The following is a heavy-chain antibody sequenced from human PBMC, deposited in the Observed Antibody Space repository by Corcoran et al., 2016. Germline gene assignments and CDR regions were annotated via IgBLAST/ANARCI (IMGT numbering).Heavy chain of an antibody. J-gene: IGHJ4*02. D-gene: IGHD3-22*01. Sequence: QVTLKESGPVLVKPTETLTLTCTVSGFSLSNARMGVSWIRQPPGKALEWLAHIFSNDEKSYSTSLKSRLTISKDTSKSQVVLTMTHLDPVDTATYYCARTPRYYDSSGTFDYWGQGTLVTVSS. V-gene: IGHV2-26*01. CDR3: ARTPRYYDSSGTFDY. CDR1: GFSLSNARMG. CDR2: IFSNDEK.